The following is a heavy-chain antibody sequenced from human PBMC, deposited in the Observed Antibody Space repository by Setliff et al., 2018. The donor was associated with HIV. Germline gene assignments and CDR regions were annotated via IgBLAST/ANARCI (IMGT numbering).Heavy chain of an antibody. J-gene: IGHJ4*02. D-gene: IGHD3-10*01. CDR3: ARDAGAPGRGNPLDY. V-gene: IGHV1-2*02. Sequence: ASVKVSCKISGYTFTDFWIHWVRQAPGQGLESMGWIDPDKGDTGYAHNFQGRVTLTRDTSITTAYMELSTLRDDDTAVYYCARDAGAPGRGNPLDYWGQGTLVTVSS. CDR1: GYTFTDFW. CDR2: IDPDKGDT.